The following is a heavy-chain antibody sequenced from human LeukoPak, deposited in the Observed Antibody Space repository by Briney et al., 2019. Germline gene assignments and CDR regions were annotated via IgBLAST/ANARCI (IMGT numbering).Heavy chain of an antibody. Sequence: PSETLSLTCAVYGGSFSGYYRSWIRQPPGKGLEWIGEINHSGSTNYNPSLKSRVTISVDTSKNQFSLKLSSVTAADTAVYYCARSGNVLRFLEWLLFRAFDIWGQGTMVTVSS. V-gene: IGHV4-34*01. J-gene: IGHJ3*02. CDR3: ARSGNVLRFLEWLLFRAFDI. CDR1: GGSFSGYY. D-gene: IGHD3-3*01. CDR2: INHSGST.